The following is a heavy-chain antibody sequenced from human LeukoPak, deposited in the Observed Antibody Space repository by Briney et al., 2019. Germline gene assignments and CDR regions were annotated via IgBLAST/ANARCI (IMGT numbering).Heavy chain of an antibody. J-gene: IGHJ4*02. D-gene: IGHD3-3*01. CDR1: GFSFSASA. CDR2: ITSGGSDI. V-gene: IGHV3-48*01. Sequence: PGGSLRLSCAASGFSFSASAMHWVRQAPGKGLEWISFITSGGSDIDYADSVKGRFTISRDNANNTLFLQMNSLRVEDTAVYYCARLIIYDGRDYWGQGTLVTVSS. CDR3: ARLIIYDGRDY.